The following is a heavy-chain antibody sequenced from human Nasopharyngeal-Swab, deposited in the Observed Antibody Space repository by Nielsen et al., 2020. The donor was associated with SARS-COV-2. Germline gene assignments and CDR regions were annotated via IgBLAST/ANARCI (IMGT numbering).Heavy chain of an antibody. D-gene: IGHD3-22*01. CDR2: ITYSGIST. Sequence: GESLKISCAASGFTFSNYAMNWVRQAPGKGLEWVSVITYSGISTYYADSVKGRFTISRDNSKNTLYLQMNNLRAEDTAVYYCARRVVAALYYFDCWGQGTLVTVSS. CDR1: GFTFSNYA. CDR3: ARRVVAALYYFDC. J-gene: IGHJ4*02. V-gene: IGHV3-23*01.